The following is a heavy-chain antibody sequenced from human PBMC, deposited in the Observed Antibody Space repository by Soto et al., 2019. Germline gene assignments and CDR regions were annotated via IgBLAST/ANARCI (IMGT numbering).Heavy chain of an antibody. V-gene: IGHV1-2*04. J-gene: IGHJ6*02. CDR1: GYTFTGYY. Sequence: VKVSCKASGYTFTGYYMHWVRQAPGQGLEWMGWINPNSGGTNYAQKNQGWVTMTRDTSISTAYMELSRLRSDDTAVYYCARDPYYYDSSGYSSDGMDVWGQGTTVTVSS. CDR3: ARDPYYYDSSGYSSDGMDV. CDR2: INPNSGGT. D-gene: IGHD3-22*01.